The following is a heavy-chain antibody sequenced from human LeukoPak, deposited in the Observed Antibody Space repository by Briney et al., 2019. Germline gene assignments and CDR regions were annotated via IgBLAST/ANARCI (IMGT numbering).Heavy chain of an antibody. D-gene: IGHD6-19*01. CDR3: AKGVIWLGHYWFDP. Sequence: GGSLRLSCAASGFTFSSYGMHWVRQAPGKGLEWVAVISYDGSNKYYADSVKGRFTISRDNSKNTLYLQMNSLRAEDTAVYYCAKGVIWLGHYWFDPWGQGTLVTVSS. J-gene: IGHJ5*02. V-gene: IGHV3-30*18. CDR2: ISYDGSNK. CDR1: GFTFSSYG.